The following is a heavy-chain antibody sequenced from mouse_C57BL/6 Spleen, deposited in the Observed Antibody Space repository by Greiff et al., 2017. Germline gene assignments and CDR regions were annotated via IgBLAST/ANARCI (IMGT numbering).Heavy chain of an antibody. CDR2: IDPETGGT. J-gene: IGHJ4*01. V-gene: IGHV1-15*01. Sequence: QVQLQQSGAELVRPGASVTLSCKASGYTFTDYEMHWVKQTPVHGLEWIGAIDPETGGTAYNQKFKGKAILTADKSSSTAYMELRSLTSEDSAVYYCLTTVVATPYYYAMDYWGQGTSVTVSS. D-gene: IGHD1-1*01. CDR3: LTTVVATPYYYAMDY. CDR1: GYTFTDYE.